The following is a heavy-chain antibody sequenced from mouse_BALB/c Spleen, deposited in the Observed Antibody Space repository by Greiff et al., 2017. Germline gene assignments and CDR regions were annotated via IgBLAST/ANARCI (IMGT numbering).Heavy chain of an antibody. CDR1: GFTFSSYY. CDR3: ARQGENWDGGMDY. CDR2: INSNGGST. J-gene: IGHJ4*01. D-gene: IGHD4-1*01. V-gene: IGHV5-6-2*01. Sequence: DVHLVESGGGLVKLGGSLKLSCAASGFTFSSYYMSWVRQTPEKRLELVAAINSNGGSTYYPDTVKGRFTISRDNAKNTLYLQMSSLKSEDTALYYCARQGENWDGGMDYWGQGTSVTVSS.